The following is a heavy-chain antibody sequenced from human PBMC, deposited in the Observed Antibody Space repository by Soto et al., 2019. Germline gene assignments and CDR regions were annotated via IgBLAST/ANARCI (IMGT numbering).Heavy chain of an antibody. CDR2: INPNSGGT. V-gene: IGHV1-2*02. Sequence: ASVKVSCKASRYTFTDYYVYWVRQAPGQGLEWMGWINPNSGGTNYAQNFQGRVTMTRDTSISTVYMELSRLRSDDTAVYFCARVCQWLATDYWGQGTLVTVSS. D-gene: IGHD6-19*01. CDR1: RYTFTDYY. J-gene: IGHJ4*02. CDR3: ARVCQWLATDY.